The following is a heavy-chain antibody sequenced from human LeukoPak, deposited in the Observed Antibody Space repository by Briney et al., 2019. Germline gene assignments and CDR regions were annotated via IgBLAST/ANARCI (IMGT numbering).Heavy chain of an antibody. CDR1: GDSISSGNFY. J-gene: IGHJ5*02. CDR3: ARGQGATVPQVGKNWFDP. Sequence: SETLSLTCTVSGDSISSGNFYWSWIRQPAGKGLEWIGRIYTSGSTNYNPSLKSRVTISVDTSKNQFSLKLSSVTAADTAVYYCARGQGATVPQVGKNWFDPWGQGTRVTVSS. CDR2: IYTSGST. D-gene: IGHD1-26*01. V-gene: IGHV4-61*02.